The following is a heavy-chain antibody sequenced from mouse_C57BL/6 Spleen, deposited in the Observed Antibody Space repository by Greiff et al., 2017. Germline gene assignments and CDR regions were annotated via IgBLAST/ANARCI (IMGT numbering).Heavy chain of an antibody. CDR1: GYTFTSYW. V-gene: IGHV1-72*01. CDR2: IDPKSGGT. D-gene: IGHD1-1*01. CDR3: ARSNYGSPAMDY. Sequence: QVQLQQPGAELVKPGASVKLSCKASGYTFTSYWMHWVKQRPGRGLEWIGRIDPKSGGTKYTEKFKSKATLTVDKPSSTAYMQLSILTSEDSAVYYCARSNYGSPAMDYWGQGTSVTVSS. J-gene: IGHJ4*01.